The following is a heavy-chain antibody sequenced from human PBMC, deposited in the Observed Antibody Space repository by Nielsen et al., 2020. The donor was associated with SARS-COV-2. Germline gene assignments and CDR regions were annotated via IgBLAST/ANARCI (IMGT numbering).Heavy chain of an antibody. Sequence: ASVKVSCKASGYTFTSYYMHWVRQAPGQGLEWMGIINPSGGSTSYAQKFQGRVTMTRDTSTSTVYMELSSLRSEDTAVYYCARESPPYERYYCYGMDVWGQGTTVTVSS. D-gene: IGHD3-3*01. V-gene: IGHV1-46*01. J-gene: IGHJ6*02. CDR3: ARESPPYERYYCYGMDV. CDR2: INPSGGST. CDR1: GYTFTSYY.